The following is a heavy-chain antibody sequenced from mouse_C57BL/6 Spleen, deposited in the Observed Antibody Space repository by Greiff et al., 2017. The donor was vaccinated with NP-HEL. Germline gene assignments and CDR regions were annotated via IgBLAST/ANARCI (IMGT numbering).Heavy chain of an antibody. D-gene: IGHD2-3*01. CDR2: INPNNGGT. J-gene: IGHJ3*01. Sequence: EVQLQQSGPELVKPGASVKMSCKASGYTFTDYNMHWVKQSHGKSLEWIGYINPNNGGTSYNQKFKSKATLTVNKSSSTAYMELRSLTSEDSAVYYCARDYDGYYRFAYWGQGTLVTVSA. CDR1: GYTFTDYN. V-gene: IGHV1-22*01. CDR3: ARDYDGYYRFAY.